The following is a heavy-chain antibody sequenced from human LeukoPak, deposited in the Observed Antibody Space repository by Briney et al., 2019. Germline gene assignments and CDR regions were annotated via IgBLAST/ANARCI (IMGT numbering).Heavy chain of an antibody. V-gene: IGHV3-64*01. CDR2: ITSNGDKT. CDR3: ARGGATTLFDY. Sequence: GGSLRLSCAASGFTFSSYAMHWVRQAPGKGLESVSAITSNGDKTYYGNSVKGRFTISRDNSKNTLYLQMGSLRIEDMAVYYCARGGATTLFDYWGQGTLVTVSS. J-gene: IGHJ4*02. CDR1: GFTFSSYA. D-gene: IGHD1-26*01.